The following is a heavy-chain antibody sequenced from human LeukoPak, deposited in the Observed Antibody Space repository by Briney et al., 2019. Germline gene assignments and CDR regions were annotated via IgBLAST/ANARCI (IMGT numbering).Heavy chain of an antibody. V-gene: IGHV3-74*01. CDR2: INSDGSST. CDR3: ARKAAGLTLDL. CDR1: GFTFSSYW. Sequence: GGSLRLSCAASGFTFSSYWMHWVRQAPGKGLAWVSRINSDGSSTNYADSVKGRFTISRGNAENTLYLQMNSLRAEDTAVYYCARKAAGLTLDLWGQGTLVTVSS. D-gene: IGHD6-13*01. J-gene: IGHJ5*02.